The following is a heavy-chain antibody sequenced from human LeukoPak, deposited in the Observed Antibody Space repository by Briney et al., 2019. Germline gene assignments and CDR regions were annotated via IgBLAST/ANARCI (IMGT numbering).Heavy chain of an antibody. Sequence: GGSLRLPCAASGFTFSSYNMNWVRQAPGKGLEWVSSISSSSTYIYYADSVKGRFTISRDNAKNSLYLQMNSLRGEDTAVYYCARGATRIDYWGQGTLVTVSS. CDR1: GFTFSSYN. D-gene: IGHD1-26*01. J-gene: IGHJ4*02. V-gene: IGHV3-21*01. CDR3: ARGATRIDY. CDR2: ISSSSTYI.